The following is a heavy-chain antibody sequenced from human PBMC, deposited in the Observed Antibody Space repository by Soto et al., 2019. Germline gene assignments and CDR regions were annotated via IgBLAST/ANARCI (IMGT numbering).Heavy chain of an antibody. D-gene: IGHD1-1*01. V-gene: IGHV4-4*07. CDR3: VRDGTKTLRDWFDP. CDR2: IYATGTT. J-gene: IGHJ5*02. Sequence: PWKPLSLTCTVSGASISGFYWSWIRKSAGKGLEWIGRIYATGTTDYNPSLKSRVMMSVDTSKKQFSLKLRSVTAADTAVYYCVRDGTKTLRDWFDPWGQGIAVTVSS. CDR1: GASISGFY.